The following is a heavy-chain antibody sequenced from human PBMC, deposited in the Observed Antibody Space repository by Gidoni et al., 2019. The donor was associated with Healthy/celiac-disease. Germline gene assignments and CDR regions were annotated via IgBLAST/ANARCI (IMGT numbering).Heavy chain of an antibody. CDR1: GFAFRSNG. CDR3: AKGKAVDARGIFDY. D-gene: IGHD6-19*01. J-gene: IGHJ4*02. CDR2: ISYDGRNK. Sequence: QVQMVETGGGVVQPGRSLRLSCAASGFAFRSNGMHWVRQAPGKGLEWVAVISYDGRNKYYADSVKGRVTISRDNSKNTLYLQMNSLRAEDTAVYYCAKGKAVDARGIFDYWGQGTLVTVSS. V-gene: IGHV3-30*18.